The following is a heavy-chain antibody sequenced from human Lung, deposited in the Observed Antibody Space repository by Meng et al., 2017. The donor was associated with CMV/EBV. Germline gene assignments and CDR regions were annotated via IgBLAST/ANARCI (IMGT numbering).Heavy chain of an antibody. CDR2: ISSASGTT. V-gene: IGHV3-48*04. J-gene: IGHJ6*02. CDR1: GFTFSSYS. CDR3: ASDKECSSSSCDCDYYYYYGSDV. D-gene: IGHD2-2*01. Sequence: GGSLRLXXAASGFTFSSYSMNWVRQAPGKGLEWLSYISSASGTTYYADSVKGRLTISRDNAKNSLYLQMNSLRAEDTAVYYCASDKECSSSSCDCDYYYYYGSDVWGQGTXVTVSS.